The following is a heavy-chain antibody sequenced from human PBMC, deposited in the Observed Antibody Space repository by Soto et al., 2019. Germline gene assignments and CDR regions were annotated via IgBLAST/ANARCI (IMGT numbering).Heavy chain of an antibody. CDR1: GYTFTSYA. Sequence: SVQVSCKASGYTFTSYAMHWVRQAPGQRLEWMGWINAGNGNTKYSQKFQGRVTITRDTSASTAYMELSSLRSEDTAVYYCARDPPPPDVRGDYYYYGMDGWGQGTTVTV. CDR2: INAGNGNT. D-gene: IGHD3-10*01. J-gene: IGHJ6*02. CDR3: ARDPPPPDVRGDYYYYGMDG. V-gene: IGHV1-3*01.